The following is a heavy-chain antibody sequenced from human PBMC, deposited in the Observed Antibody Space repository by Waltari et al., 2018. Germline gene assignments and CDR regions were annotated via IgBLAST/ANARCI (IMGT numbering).Heavy chain of an antibody. Sequence: QVQLQESGPGLVKPSETLSITCAVSGYSISSGYYWGWIRQHHGKGLEWIGSIYHSGSTYYNPSLKSRVTISVDTSKNQFSLKLSSVTAADTAVYYCARDLDSSGYHQSYYYYGMDVWGQGTTVTVSS. CDR2: IYHSGST. J-gene: IGHJ6*02. D-gene: IGHD3-22*01. CDR3: ARDLDSSGYHQSYYYYGMDV. CDR1: GYSISSGYY. V-gene: IGHV4-38-2*02.